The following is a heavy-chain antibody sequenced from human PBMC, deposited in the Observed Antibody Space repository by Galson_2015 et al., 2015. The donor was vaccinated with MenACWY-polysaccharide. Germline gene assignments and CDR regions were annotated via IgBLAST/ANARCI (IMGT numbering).Heavy chain of an antibody. CDR3: AKYPSSGPPYFDY. CDR1: GFTFSSYA. CDR2: ISGSATNI. Sequence: SLRLSCAASGFTFSSYAMTWVRQAPGKGLEWVSAISGSATNIKYADSVKGRFTISRDNSNNTLYLQMNNLRAEDTAIYYCAKYPSSGPPYFDYWGPGTLVTVSS. J-gene: IGHJ4*02. V-gene: IGHV3-23*01. D-gene: IGHD6-19*01.